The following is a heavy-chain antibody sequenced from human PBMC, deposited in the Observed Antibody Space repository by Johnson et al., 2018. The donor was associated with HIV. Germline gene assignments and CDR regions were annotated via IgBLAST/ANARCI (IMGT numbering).Heavy chain of an antibody. D-gene: IGHD3-3*01. V-gene: IGHV3-20*04. Sequence: VQLVESGGGVVRPGGSLRLSCAASGFTFDDYGMSWVRQAPGKGLEWVSGINWNGGSTGYADSVKGRFTISRYNAKNSLYRQMNSLRAEDRAVYYCARARDYNFWSPGTDIWGQGTMVTVAS. CDR1: GFTFDDYG. CDR2: INWNGGST. J-gene: IGHJ3*02. CDR3: ARARDYNFWSPGTDI.